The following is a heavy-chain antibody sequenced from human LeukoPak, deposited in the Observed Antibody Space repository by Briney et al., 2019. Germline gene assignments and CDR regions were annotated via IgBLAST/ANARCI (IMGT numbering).Heavy chain of an antibody. J-gene: IGHJ4*02. D-gene: IGHD1-14*01. CDR1: GFTFSSFG. V-gene: IGHV3-23*01. CDR2: IVGSGDST. Sequence: GGSLRLSCAASGFTFSSFGMSWVRQAPGKGLEWVSAIVGSGDSTYYADSVKGRFSISRDNSKNTLFLQMNSLRAEHTAVYYCVKVGKGTTWYFDYWGQGTLVTVSS. CDR3: VKVGKGTTWYFDY.